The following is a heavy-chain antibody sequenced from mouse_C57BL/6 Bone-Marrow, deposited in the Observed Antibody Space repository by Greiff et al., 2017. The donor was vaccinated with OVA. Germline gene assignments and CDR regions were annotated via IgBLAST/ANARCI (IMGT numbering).Heavy chain of an antibody. CDR3: ARLGGNYWYFDV. D-gene: IGHD1-1*02. J-gene: IGHJ1*03. CDR1: GYTFTDYY. V-gene: IGHV1-26*01. Sequence: VQLQQSGPELVKPGASVKISCKASGYTFTDYYMNWVKQSHGKSLEWIGDINPNNGGTSYNQKFKGKATLTVDKSSSTAYMELRSLTSEDSAVYYCARLGGNYWYFDVWGTGTTVTVSS. CDR2: INPNNGGT.